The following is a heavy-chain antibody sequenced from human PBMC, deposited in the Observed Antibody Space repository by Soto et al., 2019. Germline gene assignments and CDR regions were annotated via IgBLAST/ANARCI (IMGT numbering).Heavy chain of an antibody. Sequence: QPGGSLRLSSAASGFTFSSYGMHWVRQAPGKGLEWVAVIWYDGSSKSYADSMKGRFTISRDNSKNTLYLQMNSLRAEDTAVYYCARSRVAVAVGMDVRGQGTTVTVSS. V-gene: IGHV3-33*01. D-gene: IGHD6-19*01. CDR1: GFTFSSYG. CDR3: ARSRVAVAVGMDV. J-gene: IGHJ6*02. CDR2: IWYDGSSK.